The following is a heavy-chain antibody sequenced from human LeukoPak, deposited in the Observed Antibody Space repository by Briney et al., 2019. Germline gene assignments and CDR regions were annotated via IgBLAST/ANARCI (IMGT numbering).Heavy chain of an antibody. V-gene: IGHV3-53*01. CDR1: GFTVSSNY. CDR3: ARDLRGYFDY. D-gene: IGHD4-17*01. Sequence: AGGSLRLSCAASGFTVSSNYMSWVRQAPGKGLEWVSVIYSGGSTYYADSMKGRFTISRDNSKNTLYLQMNSLRAEDTAVYYCARDLRGYFDYWGQGTLVTVSS. J-gene: IGHJ4*02. CDR2: IYSGGST.